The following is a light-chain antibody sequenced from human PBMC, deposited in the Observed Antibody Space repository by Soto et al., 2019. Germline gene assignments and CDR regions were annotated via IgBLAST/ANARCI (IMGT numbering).Light chain of an antibody. J-gene: IGLJ1*01. V-gene: IGLV2-14*01. CDR3: GSITRSSTSV. CDR1: SSDVGGYNF. Sequence: QSVLTQPPSASGSPGQSVTISCTGTSSDVGGYNFVSWYQHFPGKAPKLIIYEVTKRPSGVSNRFSGSKSGNTASLTISGIQAEDEGDYYCGSITRSSTSVFGTGTKVTVL. CDR2: EVT.